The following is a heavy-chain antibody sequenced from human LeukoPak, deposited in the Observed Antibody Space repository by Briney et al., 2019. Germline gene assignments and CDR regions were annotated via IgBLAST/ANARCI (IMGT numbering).Heavy chain of an antibody. J-gene: IGHJ4*02. D-gene: IGHD1-1*01. CDR1: GGSISRYY. V-gene: IGHV4-59*08. CDR3: ARHQAISGTENYFDY. CDR2: IYFSGST. Sequence: PSETLSLTCIVSGGSISRYYWSWIRQPPGKGLEWIGYIYFSGSTYYNPSLKSRVTLSVDTSKNQISLKLTSVTAADTAVYYCARHQAISGTENYFDYWGQGILVTVSS.